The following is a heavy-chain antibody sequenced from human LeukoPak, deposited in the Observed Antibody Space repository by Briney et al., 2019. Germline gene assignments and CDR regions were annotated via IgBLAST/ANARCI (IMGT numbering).Heavy chain of an antibody. Sequence: PSETLSLTCAVYGGSFSGYYWSWIRQPPGKGLEWIGEINHSGSTNYNPSLKSRVTISVDTSKNQFSLKLSSVTAADTAEYYCARAYYYGSGSYGLDYWGQGTLVTVSS. V-gene: IGHV4-34*01. D-gene: IGHD3-10*01. CDR2: INHSGST. J-gene: IGHJ4*02. CDR1: GGSFSGYY. CDR3: ARAYYYGSGSYGLDY.